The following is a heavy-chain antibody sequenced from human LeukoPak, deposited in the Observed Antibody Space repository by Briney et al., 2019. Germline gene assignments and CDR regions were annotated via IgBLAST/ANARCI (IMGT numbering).Heavy chain of an antibody. V-gene: IGHV3-30*04. CDR3: ARDRHIAAAGYYFDY. Sequence: GRSLRLSCAASGFTFSTYPIHWVRQAPGKGLEWVAVIADDGKDKHYVESVKGRFTISRDNSKNTLYLQMNSLRVEDTAVYYCARDRHIAAAGYYFDYWGQGTLVTVSS. D-gene: IGHD6-25*01. CDR2: IADDGKDK. CDR1: GFTFSTYP. J-gene: IGHJ4*02.